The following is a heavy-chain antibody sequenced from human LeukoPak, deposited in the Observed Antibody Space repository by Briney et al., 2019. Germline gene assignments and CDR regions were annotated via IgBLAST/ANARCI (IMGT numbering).Heavy chain of an antibody. V-gene: IGHV3-7*01. CDR3: AREDIMITFGGDTR. Sequence: GGSLRLSCAASGFTFSSYWMSWVRQAPGKGLEWVANIKQDGSEKYYVDSVKGRFTISRDNAKNSLYLQMNSLRAEDTAVYYCAREDIMITFGGDTRGGQGTPVTVSS. CDR2: IKQDGSEK. CDR1: GFTFSSYW. D-gene: IGHD3-16*01. J-gene: IGHJ4*02.